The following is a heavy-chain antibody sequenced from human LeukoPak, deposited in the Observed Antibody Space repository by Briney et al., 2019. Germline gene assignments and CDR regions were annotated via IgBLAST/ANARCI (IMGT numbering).Heavy chain of an antibody. CDR2: INHSGST. Sequence: SETLSLTCAVYVGSFSGYYWSWIRQPPGKGLEWIGEINHSGSTNYNPSLKSRVTISVDTSKNQFSLKLSSVTAADTAVYYCARGRRVGATTVLLGGMDVWGQGTTVTASS. V-gene: IGHV4-34*01. CDR3: ARGRRVGATTVLLGGMDV. CDR1: VGSFSGYY. D-gene: IGHD1-26*01. J-gene: IGHJ6*02.